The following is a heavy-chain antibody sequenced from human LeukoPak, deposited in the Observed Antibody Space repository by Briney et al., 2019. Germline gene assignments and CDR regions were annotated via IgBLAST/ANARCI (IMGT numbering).Heavy chain of an antibody. J-gene: IGHJ4*02. V-gene: IGHV1-18*01. CDR3: ARGGITIFGERKYYFDY. D-gene: IGHD3-3*01. CDR2: ISAYNGNT. CDR1: GYTFTSYG. Sequence: ASVKVPCKASGYTFTSYGISWVRQAPGQGLEWMEWISAYNGNTNYAQKLQGRVTMTTDTSTSTAYMELRSLRSDDTAVYYCARGGITIFGERKYYFDYWGQGTLVTVSS.